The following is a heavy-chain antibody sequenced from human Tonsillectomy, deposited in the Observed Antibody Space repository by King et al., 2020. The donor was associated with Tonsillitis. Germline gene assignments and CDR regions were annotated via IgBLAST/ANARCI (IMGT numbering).Heavy chain of an antibody. J-gene: IGHJ4*02. Sequence: VQLVESGGNLVQPGRSLRLSCAASGFTFDDFAMHWVRHAPGTGLEWVSGISWNSGSINYAESMKGRFTISRDNAKSSLYLQMNSLRPEDTALYYCVKDQGSGWPRWAYQFDYWGQGTLVTVSS. CDR3: VKDQGSGWPRWAYQFDY. D-gene: IGHD6-19*01. CDR1: GFTFDDFA. CDR2: ISWNSGSI. V-gene: IGHV3-9*01.